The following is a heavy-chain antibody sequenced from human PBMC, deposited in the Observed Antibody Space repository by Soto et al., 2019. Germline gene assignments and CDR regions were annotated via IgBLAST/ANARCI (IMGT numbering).Heavy chain of an antibody. V-gene: IGHV2-26*01. D-gene: IGHD3-10*01. J-gene: IGHJ3*02. CDR2: IFSNDEK. CDR1: GFALSNARMG. CDR3: ARILGDYDAFDI. Sequence: QVTLKESGPVLVKPTETLTLTCTVSGFALSNARMGLSWIRQPSGKALEWLAHIFSNDEKSYSTSLKNRLTISKDPFNSQVVLTMTNMDPVDTATYYCARILGDYDAFDIWGQGTMVTVSS.